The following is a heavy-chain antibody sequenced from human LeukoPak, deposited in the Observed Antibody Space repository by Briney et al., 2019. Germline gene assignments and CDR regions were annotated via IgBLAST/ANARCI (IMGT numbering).Heavy chain of an antibody. CDR3: ARDIAPAGLFFDY. D-gene: IGHD6-13*01. J-gene: IGHJ4*02. CDR1: GFTLSSYW. V-gene: IGHV3-7*01. Sequence: PGGSLRLSCAASGFTLSSYWMSWVRQAPGKGLEGVANIKYDGSEKDYVDSVKGRFTISRDNAKNSLYLQMNSLRAEDTAVYYCARDIAPAGLFFDYWGQGTLVTASS. CDR2: IKYDGSEK.